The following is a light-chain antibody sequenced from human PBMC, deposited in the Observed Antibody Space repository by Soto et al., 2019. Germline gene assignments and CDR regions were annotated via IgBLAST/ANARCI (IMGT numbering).Light chain of an antibody. CDR2: AAS. CDR1: QSISSY. J-gene: IGKJ4*01. Sequence: DIQMTQSPSSLSASVGDRVTIACPASQSISSYLNWYQQKPGKAPKLLIYAASRLQSGVPSRFSGSGSGTDFTLTISSLQPEDFATYYCQQSYSTPLTFGGGTKVDVK. CDR3: QQSYSTPLT. V-gene: IGKV1-39*01.